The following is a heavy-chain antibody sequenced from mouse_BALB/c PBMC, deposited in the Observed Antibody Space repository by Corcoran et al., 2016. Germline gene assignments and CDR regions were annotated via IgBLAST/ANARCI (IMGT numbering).Heavy chain of an antibody. V-gene: IGHV8-12*01. CDR1: GFSLNTSGMG. CDR3: ARSMSTTSEFAY. D-gene: IGHD2-4*01. CDR2: IYCDDDK. J-gene: IGHJ3*01. Sequence: HVKLKASGPGILQPSQTLFLTSSFSGFSLNTSGMGVSWIRQRSGKGLEWLAHIYCDDDKRYNQTLKSRLTMSKDTSRNQVFLKITSVDTADTATYYCARSMSTTSEFAYWGQGTLVTVSA.